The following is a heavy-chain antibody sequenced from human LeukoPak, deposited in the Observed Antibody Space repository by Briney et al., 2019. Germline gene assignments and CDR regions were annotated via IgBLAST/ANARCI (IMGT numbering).Heavy chain of an antibody. V-gene: IGHV3-23*01. D-gene: IGHD6-6*01. Sequence: PGGSLRLSCAASGFTFSNYAMSWVRQAPGKGLEWVSAISVSGGSTYYADSVKGRFTISRDNSKNMLYLQMDSLRAEDTAVYYCAKDLLYSSSSAVDSWGQGSLVTVSS. CDR2: ISVSGGST. J-gene: IGHJ4*02. CDR3: AKDLLYSSSSAVDS. CDR1: GFTFSNYA.